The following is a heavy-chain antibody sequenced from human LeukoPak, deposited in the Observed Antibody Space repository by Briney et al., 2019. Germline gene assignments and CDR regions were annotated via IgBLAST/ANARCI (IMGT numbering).Heavy chain of an antibody. CDR1: GFTFSTYS. Sequence: GGSLRLFCAASGFTFSTYSMNWVRQAPGKGLEWVSFISSSSSYIYYADSVKGRFTISRDNAKNSLYLKMNSLRAEDTAVYYCATSGYIADYWGQGTLVTVSS. CDR3: ATSGYIADY. D-gene: IGHD6-13*01. CDR2: ISSSSSYI. J-gene: IGHJ4*02. V-gene: IGHV3-21*01.